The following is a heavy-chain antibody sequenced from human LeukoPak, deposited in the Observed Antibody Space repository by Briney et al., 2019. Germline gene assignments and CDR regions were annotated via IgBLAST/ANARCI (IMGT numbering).Heavy chain of an antibody. V-gene: IGHV3-23*01. J-gene: IGHJ4*02. CDR3: AKRYCSGASCSLFDY. D-gene: IGHD2-15*01. CDR2: ISGSGDIT. CDR1: GFTFTSYA. Sequence: GGSLRLSCAASGFTFTSYAINWVRQAPGKGLEWVSTISGSGDITYYADSVKGRFTISRDNSKNTLYLQMDSLRAEDTAVYYCAKRYCSGASCSLFDYWGQGTLLTVSS.